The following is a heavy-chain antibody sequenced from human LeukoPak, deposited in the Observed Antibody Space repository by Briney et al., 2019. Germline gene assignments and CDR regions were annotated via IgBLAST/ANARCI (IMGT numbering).Heavy chain of an antibody. CDR1: GFTFSSYG. Sequence: GSLRLSCAASGFTFSSYGMHWVCQAPGKGLEWVAVISYDGSNKYYADSVKGRFTISRDNSKNTLYLQMNSLRAEDTAVYYCAKGSWLLDYWGQGTLVTVSS. CDR3: AKGSWLLDY. J-gene: IGHJ4*02. CDR2: ISYDGSNK. V-gene: IGHV3-30*18. D-gene: IGHD5-12*01.